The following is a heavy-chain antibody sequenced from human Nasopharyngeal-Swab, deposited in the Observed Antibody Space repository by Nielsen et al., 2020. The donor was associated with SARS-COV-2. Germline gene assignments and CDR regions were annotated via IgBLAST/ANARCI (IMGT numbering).Heavy chain of an antibody. J-gene: IGHJ6*02. CDR3: ARPTYYNYYGMDV. CDR1: GFTVSSNY. V-gene: IGHV3-53*01. CDR2: IYSGGST. D-gene: IGHD3-3*01. Sequence: GESLKISCAASGFTVSSNYMSWVRQAPGKGPEWVSVIYSGGSTYYADSVKGRFTISRDNSKNTLYLQMNSLRAEDTAVYYCARPTYYNYYGMDVWGQGTTVTVSS.